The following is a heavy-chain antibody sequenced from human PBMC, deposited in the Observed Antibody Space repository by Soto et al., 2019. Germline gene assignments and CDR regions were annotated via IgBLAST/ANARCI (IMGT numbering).Heavy chain of an antibody. CDR3: VRIRYQLPSSVLWSDP. CDR1: GGFLSESY. CDR2: INHVGGT. V-gene: IGHV4-34*01. J-gene: IGHJ5*02. D-gene: IGHD3-16*01. Sequence: LSLTCAVYGGFLSESYWTWIRQPPGKGLEWIGEINHVGGTNYNPSLKSRVTMSVDTSQNQFSLRLISVTAADTAMYFCVRIRYQLPSSVLWSDPWGQGTTVTVSS.